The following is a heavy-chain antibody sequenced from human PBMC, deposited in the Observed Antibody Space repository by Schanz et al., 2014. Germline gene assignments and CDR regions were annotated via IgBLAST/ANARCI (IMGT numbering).Heavy chain of an antibody. J-gene: IGHJ4*02. CDR1: GFTFSSYW. CDR3: VRIYSGYSGGYLDY. Sequence: EVQLVESGGGLVQPGGSLRLSCAASGFTFSSYWMSWVRQAPGKGLEWVANTKHDGGEKYYVDSLKGRFTISRDNAKNSLYLQLSRLRAEDTAVYYCVRIYSGYSGGYLDYWGQGTLVTVSS. CDR2: TKHDGGEK. D-gene: IGHD5-12*01. V-gene: IGHV3-7*01.